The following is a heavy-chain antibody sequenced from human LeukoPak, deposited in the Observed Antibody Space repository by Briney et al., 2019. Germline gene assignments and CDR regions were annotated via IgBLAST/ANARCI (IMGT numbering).Heavy chain of an antibody. D-gene: IGHD3-22*01. Sequence: TGGSLRLSCAASGFTFSSYSMNWVRQAPGKGLEWVSSISSSSSYIYYADSVKGRSTISRDNAKNSLYLQMNSLRAEDTAVYYCARTITMIVVVSDAFDIWGQGTMVTVSS. CDR3: ARTITMIVVVSDAFDI. J-gene: IGHJ3*02. CDR1: GFTFSSYS. V-gene: IGHV3-21*01. CDR2: ISSSSSYI.